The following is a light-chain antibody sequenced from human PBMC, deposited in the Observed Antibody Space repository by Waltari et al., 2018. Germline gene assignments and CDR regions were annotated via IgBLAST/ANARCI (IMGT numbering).Light chain of an antibody. CDR1: SSDVGAFNY. V-gene: IGLV2-14*03. J-gene: IGLJ2*01. CDR3: SSYSSSSALRV. Sequence: QSALTQPASVSGSPGQSITISCPGTSSDVGAFNYVSWYQQHPGKAPKLIIYDVTNRPSGVSSRFSASKFGNMASLTISGLQADDEADYYCSSYSSSSALRVVGGGTKLTVL. CDR2: DVT.